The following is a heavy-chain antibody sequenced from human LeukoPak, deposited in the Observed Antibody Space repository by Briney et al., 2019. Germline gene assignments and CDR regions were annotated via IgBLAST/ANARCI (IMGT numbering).Heavy chain of an antibody. V-gene: IGHV3-21*01. CDR2: IRNSGTYT. Sequence: PGGSLRLSCAASGFTFSSYTMNWVRQAPGKGLEWVSSIRNSGTYTYYADSVKGRFTISRDNAKSSLYLQMNSLRAEDTAVYYCARDPPSFQYWGQGTLVTVSA. J-gene: IGHJ1*01. CDR1: GFTFSSYT. CDR3: ARDPPSFQY.